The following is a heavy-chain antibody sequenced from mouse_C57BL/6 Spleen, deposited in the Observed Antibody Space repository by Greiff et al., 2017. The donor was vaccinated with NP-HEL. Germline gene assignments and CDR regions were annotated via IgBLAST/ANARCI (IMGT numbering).Heavy chain of an antibody. CDR1: GYTFTSYW. V-gene: IGHV1-64*01. CDR2: IHPNSGST. J-gene: IGHJ4*01. Sequence: QVQLKQPGAELVKPGASVKLSCKASGYTFTSYWMHWVKQRPGQGLEWIGMIHPNSGSTNYNEKFKSKATLTVDKSSSTAYMQLSSLTSEDSAVYYCARWRDSLYAMDYWGQGTSVTVSS. CDR3: ARWRDSLYAMDY.